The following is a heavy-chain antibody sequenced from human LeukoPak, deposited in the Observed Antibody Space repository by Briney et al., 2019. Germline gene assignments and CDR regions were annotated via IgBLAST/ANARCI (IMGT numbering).Heavy chain of an antibody. D-gene: IGHD6-6*01. V-gene: IGHV3-21*01. CDR2: ISSRGTYK. Sequence: TGGSLRLSCAASGFSFSSYSLNWVRQAPGKGLEWVSSISSRGTYKNSADSLKGRFTISRDNANSLFLQMNSLRAEDTAVYYCTRSSIAALAVDSWGQGTLVTVSS. CDR1: GFSFSSYS. J-gene: IGHJ5*01. CDR3: TRSSIAALAVDS.